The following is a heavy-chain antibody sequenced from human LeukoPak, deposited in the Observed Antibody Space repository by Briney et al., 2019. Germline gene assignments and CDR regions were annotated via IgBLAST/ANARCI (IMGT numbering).Heavy chain of an antibody. D-gene: IGHD2-21*02. CDR1: GFTFSSYA. CDR2: ISGSGGST. J-gene: IGHJ4*02. V-gene: IGHV3-23*01. Sequence: GGSLRLSCAAAGFTFSSYAMSWVRQAPGKGLEWVSVISGSGGSTYYADSVKGRFTISRDNSKNTLYLQMNSLRAEDTAVYYCAKVVVTAYTGRSFDCWGQGTLVTVSS. CDR3: AKVVVTAYTGRSFDC.